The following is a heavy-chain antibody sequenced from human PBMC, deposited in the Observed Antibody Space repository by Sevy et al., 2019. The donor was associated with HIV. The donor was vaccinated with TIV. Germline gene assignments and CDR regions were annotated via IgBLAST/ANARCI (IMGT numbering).Heavy chain of an antibody. Sequence: SLKISCAASGFTFADHAFHWVRQAPGKGLEWVAIISFDGRNKRVAESVKGRFTISRDDSKSTVYLQMTSLRPEDAAVYYCARDHCTDGACFRSGYFDYWGQGTLVTVSS. CDR3: ARDHCTDGACFRSGYFDY. CDR2: ISFDGRNK. D-gene: IGHD2-8*01. V-gene: IGHV3-30*04. J-gene: IGHJ4*02. CDR1: GFTFADHA.